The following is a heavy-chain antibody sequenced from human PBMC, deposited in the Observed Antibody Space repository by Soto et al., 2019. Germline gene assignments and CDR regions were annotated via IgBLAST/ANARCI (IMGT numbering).Heavy chain of an antibody. Sequence: QVQLQESGPGLVKPSQTLSLTCTVSGGSISSGDYYWSWIRQPPGKGLEWMGYIYYSGSTYYNPSLKSRVTISVDTSKNQFSLKLSSVTAADTAVYYCASLDIVVVVAAPAHWYFDLWGRGTLVTVSS. CDR3: ASLDIVVVVAAPAHWYFDL. CDR1: GGSISSGDYY. D-gene: IGHD2-15*01. V-gene: IGHV4-30-4*01. J-gene: IGHJ2*01. CDR2: IYYSGST.